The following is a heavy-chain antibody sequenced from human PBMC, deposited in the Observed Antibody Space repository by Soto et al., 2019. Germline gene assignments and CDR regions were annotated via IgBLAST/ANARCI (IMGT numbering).Heavy chain of an antibody. J-gene: IGHJ6*02. CDR2: ISSSGSNI. D-gene: IGHD2-15*01. CDR3: ARELEGCSGGSCSPRGMDV. Sequence: QVQLVESGGGLVKPGGSLRLSCAGSGFTFSYYYMSWIRQAPGKGLEWLSYISSSGSNIGYADSVKGRFTISRDNAKNSLYLQMNSLRAEDTAVYYCARELEGCSGGSCSPRGMDVWGQGTTVTVS. CDR1: GFTFSYYY. V-gene: IGHV3-11*01.